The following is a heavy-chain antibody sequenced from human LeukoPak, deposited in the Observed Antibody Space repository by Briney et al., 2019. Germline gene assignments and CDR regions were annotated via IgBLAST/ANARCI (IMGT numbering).Heavy chain of an antibody. V-gene: IGHV4-34*01. D-gene: IGHD5-24*01. CDR3: ARTTRWLPYDY. CDR2: INHSGST. CDR1: GGSFSGYY. Sequence: PSETLSLTCAVYGGSFSGYYWSWIRQPPGKGLEWIGEINHSGSTNYNPSLKSRVTISVDTSKNQFSLKLSSVTAADTAVYYCARTTRWLPYDYWGQGTLVTVSS. J-gene: IGHJ4*02.